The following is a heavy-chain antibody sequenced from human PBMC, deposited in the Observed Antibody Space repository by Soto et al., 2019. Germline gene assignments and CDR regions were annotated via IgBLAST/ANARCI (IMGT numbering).Heavy chain of an antibody. CDR1: GVTFSSFG. CDR3: GPHLFDGRGYH. V-gene: IGHV3-21*06. D-gene: IGHD3-22*01. CDR2: ISIISSYI. J-gene: IGHJ4*02. Sequence: PGGSLGLSFAASGVTFSSFGMNWVRQTAWRGLEVVSPISIISSYIDYVHSVTGRSTISIDNTAHSLYLQMNSIRAEHTSINYFGPHLFDGRGYHWGQGTLVTVSS.